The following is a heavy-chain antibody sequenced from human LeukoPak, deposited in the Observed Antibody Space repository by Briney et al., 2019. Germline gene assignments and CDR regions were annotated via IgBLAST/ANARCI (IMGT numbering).Heavy chain of an antibody. Sequence: GGPLRLSCAASGFTFSSYWMHWVRQAPGKGLVWVSRINSDGSDTSYADSVKGRFTISRDNAKNTLHLQMNSLRAEDTAVYYCASSVIAAIDYWGQGTLVTVSS. J-gene: IGHJ4*02. V-gene: IGHV3-74*01. CDR2: INSDGSDT. CDR1: GFTFSSYW. CDR3: ASSVIAAIDY. D-gene: IGHD6-13*01.